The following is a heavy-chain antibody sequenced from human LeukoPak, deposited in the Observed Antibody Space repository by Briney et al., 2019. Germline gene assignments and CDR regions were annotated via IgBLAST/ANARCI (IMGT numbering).Heavy chain of an antibody. J-gene: IGHJ6*02. CDR1: GYTFTSYG. CDR2: ISAYNGNT. CDR3: ATGPPYCSGGSCYPFYYGMDV. V-gene: IGHV1-18*01. Sequence: ASVKVSCKASGYTFTSYGISWVRQAPGQGLEWMGWISAYNGNTIYAQKFQGRVTMTEDTSTDTAYMELSSLRSEDTAVYYCATGPPYCSGGSCYPFYYGMDVWGQGTTVTVSS. D-gene: IGHD2-15*01.